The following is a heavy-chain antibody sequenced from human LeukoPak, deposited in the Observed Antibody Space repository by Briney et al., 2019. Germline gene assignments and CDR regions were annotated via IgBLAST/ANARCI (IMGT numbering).Heavy chain of an antibody. CDR2: IYSSGST. Sequence: PSETLSLTCTVSGGSISSYYWSWMWQPPGKGLEWIGYIYSSGSTNYNPSLKSRVTISVDASKNQFSLKLSSVTAADTAVYYCARDPTWGGYYYGLDVWGQGTTVTVSS. V-gene: IGHV4-59*01. CDR1: GGSISSYY. D-gene: IGHD3-16*01. CDR3: ARDPTWGGYYYGLDV. J-gene: IGHJ6*02.